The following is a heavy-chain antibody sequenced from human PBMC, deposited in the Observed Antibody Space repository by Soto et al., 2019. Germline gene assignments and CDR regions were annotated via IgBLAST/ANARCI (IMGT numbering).Heavy chain of an antibody. CDR2: ISSDGTT. Sequence: EVQLVESGGDFVQPGGSLRLSCAASGFTFSSYGMNWVRQVPVKGLEWVSHISSDGTTYYADSVKGRFTISRDNAKNSLYLQMNSLIVEATAVYYCARAPGYGDIDYWGRGTLVTVSS. V-gene: IGHV3-48*01. CDR3: ARAPGYGDIDY. CDR1: GFTFSSYG. J-gene: IGHJ4*02. D-gene: IGHD3-10*01.